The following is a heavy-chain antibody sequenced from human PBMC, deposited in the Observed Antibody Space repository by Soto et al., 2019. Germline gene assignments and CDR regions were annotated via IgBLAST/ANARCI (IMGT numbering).Heavy chain of an antibody. CDR1: GGTFSSYA. D-gene: IGHD3-10*01. J-gene: IGHJ5*02. V-gene: IGHV1-69*13. CDR2: IIPIFGTA. CDR3: GRGDRITRVGGVGSDWFDP. Sequence: SVKVSCKASGGTFSSYAISWVRQAPGQGLEWMGGIIPIFGTANYAQKFQGRVTITADESTSTAYMELSSLRSEDTAVYYCGRGDRITRVGGVGSDWFDPWGKGTLFTVPS.